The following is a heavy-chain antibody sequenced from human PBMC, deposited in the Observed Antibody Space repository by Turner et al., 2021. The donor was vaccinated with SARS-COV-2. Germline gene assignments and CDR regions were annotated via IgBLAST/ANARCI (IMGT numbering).Heavy chain of an antibody. Sequence: EVQLVESGGGLVQPGGSLRLSCAASGLTVSSNYMSWVRQAPGKGLEWVSVIYSGGSTYYADSVKGRFTISRDNSKITLYLQMNSLRAEDTAVYYCAREVSGSSNTGVHFDSWGQGTPVTVSS. D-gene: IGHD3-10*01. CDR3: AREVSGSSNTGVHFDS. CDR2: IYSGGST. V-gene: IGHV3-66*01. CDR1: GLTVSSNY. J-gene: IGHJ4*02.